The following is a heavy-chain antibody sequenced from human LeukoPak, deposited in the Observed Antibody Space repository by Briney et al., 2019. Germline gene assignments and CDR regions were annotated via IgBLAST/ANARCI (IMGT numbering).Heavy chain of an antibody. Sequence: SETLSLTCSVSGGSVSNYYWSWLRQPPGKGLEWIGYDYYTGSTNYNPSLKSRVTMFEDKSKNQFSLRLYSVTVADTAVYYCARHFAYSSSSYFDYWGQGSLVTVSS. CDR1: GGSVSNYY. CDR3: ARHFAYSSSSYFDY. D-gene: IGHD6-6*01. V-gene: IGHV4-59*08. J-gene: IGHJ4*02. CDR2: DYYTGST.